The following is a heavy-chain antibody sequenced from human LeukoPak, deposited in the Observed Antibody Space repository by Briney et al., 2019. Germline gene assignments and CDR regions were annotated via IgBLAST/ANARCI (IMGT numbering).Heavy chain of an antibody. J-gene: IGHJ4*02. Sequence: PGGSLRLSCAASGFTFSSYGMHWVRQAPGKGLEWVAVIWYDGSNKYYADSVKGRFTISRDNSKNTLYLQMNSLRAEDTAVYYCARDPIPHRYSGYDTHFDYWGQGTLVTVSS. V-gene: IGHV3-33*01. CDR2: IWYDGSNK. CDR1: GFTFSSYG. D-gene: IGHD5-12*01. CDR3: ARDPIPHRYSGYDTHFDY.